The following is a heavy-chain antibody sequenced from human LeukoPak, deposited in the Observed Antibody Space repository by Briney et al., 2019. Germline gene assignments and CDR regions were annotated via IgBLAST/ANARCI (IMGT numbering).Heavy chain of an antibody. CDR3: ARDFAQSGYSACDY. D-gene: IGHD3-3*01. J-gene: IGHJ4*02. Sequence: GGSLRLSCAASGFTFSSYSMNWVRQAPGKGLEWVSSISSSSSYIYYADSVKGRFTISRDNAKNSLYLQMNSLRAEDTAVYYCARDFAQSGYSACDYWGQGTLVTVSS. CDR2: ISSSSSYI. V-gene: IGHV3-21*01. CDR1: GFTFSSYS.